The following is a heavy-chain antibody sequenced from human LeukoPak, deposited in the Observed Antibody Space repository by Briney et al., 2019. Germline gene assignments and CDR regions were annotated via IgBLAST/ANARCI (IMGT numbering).Heavy chain of an antibody. CDR2: ISHDGMNA. J-gene: IGHJ5*02. CDR1: GFTFTNYA. Sequence: GGSLRLSCATSGFTFTNYAMAWVRQVPGKGLEWVSAISHDGMNAYYADSVKGRFTISRDNSKKTVSLEMSSLTAADTGVYYCAKDGAQYSSGPECDPRGQGALVIVSP. V-gene: IGHV3-23*01. D-gene: IGHD6-19*01. CDR3: AKDGAQYSSGPECDP.